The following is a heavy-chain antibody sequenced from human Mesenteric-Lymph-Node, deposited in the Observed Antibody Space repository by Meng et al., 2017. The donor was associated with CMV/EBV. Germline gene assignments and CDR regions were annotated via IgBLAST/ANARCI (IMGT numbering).Heavy chain of an antibody. CDR3: ARDRKYQLLEVDY. Sequence: GGSLRLSCGASGFTFSSYAMHWVRQAPGKGLEWVAVISYDGSNKYYADSVKGRFTISRDNSKNTLYLQMNSLRAEDTAVYYCARDRKYQLLEVDYWGQGTLVTVSS. J-gene: IGHJ4*02. D-gene: IGHD2-2*01. V-gene: IGHV3-30-3*01. CDR2: ISYDGSNK. CDR1: GFTFSSYA.